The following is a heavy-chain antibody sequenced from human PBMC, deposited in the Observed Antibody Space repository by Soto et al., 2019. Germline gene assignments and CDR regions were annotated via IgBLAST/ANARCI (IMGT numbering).Heavy chain of an antibody. D-gene: IGHD6-13*01. CDR1: GGSFNSYT. V-gene: IGHV1-69*02. Sequence: QVQLVQSGAEVKKPGSSVKVSCKASGGSFNSYTFSWVRQAPGQGPEWMGRIIPVLGVANYAQTFQGRVTINADKSTSTVYMDLNSLRSEDTAVYYCARGAVAAGGNLGSWGQGTLVTVSS. J-gene: IGHJ4*02. CDR2: IIPVLGVA. CDR3: ARGAVAAGGNLGS.